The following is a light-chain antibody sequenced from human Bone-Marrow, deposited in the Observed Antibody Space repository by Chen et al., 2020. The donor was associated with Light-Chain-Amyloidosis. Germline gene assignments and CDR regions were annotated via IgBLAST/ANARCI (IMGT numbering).Light chain of an antibody. CDR2: QDS. V-gene: IGLV3-1*01. J-gene: IGLJ1*01. Sequence: SYELTQPPSVSVSPGQTASITCSGDKLGAKYACWYQQKPGQSPVLVIYQDSKRPSGIPERFSGSNSGNTATLTIRGAQAMDEADYYCQAWDSSSYVFGTGTKVTVL. CDR1: KLGAKY. CDR3: QAWDSSSYV.